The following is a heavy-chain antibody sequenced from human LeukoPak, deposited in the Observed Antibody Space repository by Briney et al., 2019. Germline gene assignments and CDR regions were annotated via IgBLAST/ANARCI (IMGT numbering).Heavy chain of an antibody. J-gene: IGHJ4*02. Sequence: SETLSLTCAVYGGSFSSYYWSWIRQPAGKGLEWIGRIYTSGSTNYNPSLKSRVTMSVDTSKNQFSLKLSSVTAADTAVYYCARDSGYGDYDDYFDYWGQGTLVTVSS. CDR3: ARDSGYGDYDDYFDY. CDR2: IYTSGST. V-gene: IGHV4-4*07. CDR1: GGSFSSYY. D-gene: IGHD4-17*01.